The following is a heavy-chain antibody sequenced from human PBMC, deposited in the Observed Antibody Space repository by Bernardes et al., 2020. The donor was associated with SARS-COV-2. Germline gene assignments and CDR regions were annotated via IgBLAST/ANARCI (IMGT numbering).Heavy chain of an antibody. D-gene: IGHD2-8*02. CDR3: AHSYFSGVFCTGASCGDFDF. CDR2: VYWDDDK. CDR1: GFSLTTGGVG. Sequence: GPTLVKPTQTLTLTCTFSGFSLTTGGVGVGWIRQPPGKALEWLAIVYWDDDKRYSPSLKSRLTINKDTSKNQVVLTVTNMDPVDTATYYCAHSYFSGVFCTGASCGDFDFWGQGTLVTVSS. J-gene: IGHJ4*02. V-gene: IGHV2-5*02.